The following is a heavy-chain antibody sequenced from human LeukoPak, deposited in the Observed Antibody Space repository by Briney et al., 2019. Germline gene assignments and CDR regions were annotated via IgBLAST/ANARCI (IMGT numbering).Heavy chain of an antibody. J-gene: IGHJ4*02. CDR3: ASTYCSGGSCYWALDY. D-gene: IGHD2-15*01. CDR2: IYYSGSI. Sequence: SPTLSLTCTVSGGSISSYYWSWIRQPPGKGLEWNGYIYYSGSINYKPSLKSRVTISVDTSKNQFSLKLSSVTAADTAVYYCASTYCSGGSCYWALDYWGQGTLVTVSS. V-gene: IGHV4-59*08. CDR1: GGSISSYY.